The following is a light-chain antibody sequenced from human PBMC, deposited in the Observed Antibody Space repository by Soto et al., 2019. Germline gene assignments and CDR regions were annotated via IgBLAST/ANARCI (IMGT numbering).Light chain of an antibody. CDR2: DVS. CDR1: SSDVGGYNF. CDR3: SSHAGIINVV. J-gene: IGLJ3*02. V-gene: IGLV2-11*01. Sequence: QSALTQPRSVSGSPGQSVTISCTGTSSDVGGYNFVSWCQHHPGKAPKLMIYDVSLRPSGVPDRFSGSKSGNTASLTISGLQAEDEADYYCSSHAGIINVVFGGGTKLTVL.